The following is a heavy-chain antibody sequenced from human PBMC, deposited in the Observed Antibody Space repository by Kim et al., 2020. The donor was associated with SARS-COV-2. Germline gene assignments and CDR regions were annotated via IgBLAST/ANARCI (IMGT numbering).Heavy chain of an antibody. CDR3: ARMYYDYVWGSYRSNWFDP. V-gene: IGHV4-59*01. J-gene: IGHJ5*02. Sequence: SRVTISVDTSKNQFSLRLSSVTAADTAVYYCARMYYDYVWGSYRSNWFDPWGQGTLVTVSS. D-gene: IGHD3-16*02.